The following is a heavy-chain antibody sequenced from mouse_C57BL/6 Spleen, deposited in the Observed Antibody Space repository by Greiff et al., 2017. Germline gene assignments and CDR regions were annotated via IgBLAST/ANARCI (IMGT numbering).Heavy chain of an antibody. CDR2: IFPGSGST. CDR1: GYTFTDYY. V-gene: IGHV1-75*01. D-gene: IGHD2-4*01. Sequence: QVQLKQSGPELVKPGASVKISCKASGYTFTDYYINWVKQRPGQGLEWIGWIFPGSGSTYYNEKFKGKATLTVDKSSSTAYMLLSSLTSEDSAVYFCATYDYDVRGAMDYWGQGTSVTVSS. CDR3: ATYDYDVRGAMDY. J-gene: IGHJ4*01.